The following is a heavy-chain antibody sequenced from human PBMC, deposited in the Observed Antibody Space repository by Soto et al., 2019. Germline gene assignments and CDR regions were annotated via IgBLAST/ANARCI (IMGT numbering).Heavy chain of an antibody. CDR2: ISGSGGST. CDR1: VFTFSSYA. CDR3: AKDLLAAMVFNWFDP. J-gene: IGHJ5*02. Sequence: PWWSLRLSCAASVFTFSSYAMSWFRQAPGKGLEWVSAISGSGGSTYYADSVKGRFTISRDNSKNTLYLQMNSLRAEDTAVYYCAKDLLAAMVFNWFDPWGQGTLVTVSS. D-gene: IGHD5-18*01. V-gene: IGHV3-23*01.